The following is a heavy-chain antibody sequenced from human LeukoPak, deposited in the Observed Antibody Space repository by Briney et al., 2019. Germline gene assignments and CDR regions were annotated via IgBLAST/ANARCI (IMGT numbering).Heavy chain of an antibody. CDR1: GGSISSGSYY. V-gene: IGHV4-61*02. J-gene: IGHJ3*02. CDR2: IYTSGST. CDR3: ARGVNTYYDFWSGYDAFDI. Sequence: SQTLSLTCTVSGGSISSGSYYWRWLRQPAGKGLEWLGRIYTSGSTNYNPSLKSRVTISVDTSKNQFSLKLSSVTAADTAVYYCARGVNTYYDFWSGYDAFDIWGQGTMVTVSS. D-gene: IGHD3-3*01.